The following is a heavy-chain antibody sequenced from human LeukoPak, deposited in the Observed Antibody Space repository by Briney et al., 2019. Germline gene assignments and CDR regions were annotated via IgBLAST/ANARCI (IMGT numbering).Heavy chain of an antibody. D-gene: IGHD2-2*01. V-gene: IGHV3-23*01. CDR3: AKDRCSGTSCRFDC. CDR1: GFTFSSYA. J-gene: IGHJ4*02. CDR2: ISGSGGST. Sequence: GGSLRLSCAASGFTFSSYAMNWVRQAPGKGLEWVSVISGSGGSTYYADSVKGRFTISRDNSKNTLYLHMNSLRVEDTAVYYCAKDRCSGTSCRFDCWGQGTLVTVSS.